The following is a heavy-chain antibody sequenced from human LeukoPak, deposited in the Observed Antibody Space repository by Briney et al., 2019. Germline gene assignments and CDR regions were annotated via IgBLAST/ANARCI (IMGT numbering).Heavy chain of an antibody. J-gene: IGHJ4*02. V-gene: IGHV3-30-3*01. CDR1: GFTFSSYA. Sequence: GGSLRLSCAASGFTFSSYAMHWVRQAPGKGLEWVAVISYDGSNKYYADSVKGRFTISRDNAKNSLFLQMDSLRAEDTAVYYCARDLAGHYYGSGSSFDYWGQGTLVTVS. CDR2: ISYDGSNK. D-gene: IGHD3-10*01. CDR3: ARDLAGHYYGSGSSFDY.